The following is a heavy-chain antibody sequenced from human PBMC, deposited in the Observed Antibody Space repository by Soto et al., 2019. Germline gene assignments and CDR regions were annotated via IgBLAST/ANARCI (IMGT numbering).Heavy chain of an antibody. D-gene: IGHD3-10*01. V-gene: IGHV4-31*03. CDR1: GGSIMRDSYY. CDR3: ATLIEDYYGSGDYYYGMDV. Sequence: SETLSLTCTVSGGSIMRDSYYWNWIRQHPGKGLEWIGYIYYSGTTAYNPSLKTRVTISPDTSKNQFSLNLSSVTAADTAVYYCATLIEDYYGSGDYYYGMDVWGQGTTVTVSS. CDR2: IYYSGTT. J-gene: IGHJ6*02.